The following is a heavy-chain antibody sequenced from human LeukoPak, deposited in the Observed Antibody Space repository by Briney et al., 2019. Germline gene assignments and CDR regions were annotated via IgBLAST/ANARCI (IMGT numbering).Heavy chain of an antibody. Sequence: GGSLRLSCAASGFTFSSYAMSWVRQAPGKGLEWVSAICCSGGSTYYADSVKGRFTISRDNSKNTLYLQMNSLRAEDTAVYYCAKDRPDTAIVGVPAAPNDAFDIWGQGTMVTVSS. J-gene: IGHJ3*02. CDR3: AKDRPDTAIVGVPAAPNDAFDI. V-gene: IGHV3-23*01. D-gene: IGHD2-2*01. CDR2: ICCSGGST. CDR1: GFTFSSYA.